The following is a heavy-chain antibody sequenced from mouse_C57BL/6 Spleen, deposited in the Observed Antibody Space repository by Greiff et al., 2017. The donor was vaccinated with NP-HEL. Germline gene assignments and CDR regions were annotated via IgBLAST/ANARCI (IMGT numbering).Heavy chain of an antibody. CDR1: GFSFTSYG. J-gene: IGHJ2*01. CDR3: AKNIIYDGYSAFDD. Sequence: VQLQQSGPGLVQPSQSLSITCTVSGFSFTSYGVHWVRQSPGQGLEWLGVIWRGGSTDYNAAFMSRLSITKDNSKSQVFFKMNSLQADDTAIYYCAKNIIYDGYSAFDDWGQGTTLTVSS. D-gene: IGHD2-3*01. V-gene: IGHV2-5*01. CDR2: IWRGGST.